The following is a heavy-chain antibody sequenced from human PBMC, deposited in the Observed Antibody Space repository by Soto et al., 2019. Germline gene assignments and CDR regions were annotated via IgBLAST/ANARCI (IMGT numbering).Heavy chain of an antibody. CDR3: AKDVILGLRPDDYGDYCRDCDWFDP. CDR2: ISGSGGST. Sequence: HPGGSLRLSCAASGFTFSSYAMSWVRQAPGKGLEWVSAISGSGGSTYYADSVKGRFTISRDNSKNTLYLQMNSLRAEGTAVYYCAKDVILGLRPDDYGDYCRDCDWFDPWGQGTLVTVSS. D-gene: IGHD4-17*01. J-gene: IGHJ5*02. CDR1: GFTFSSYA. V-gene: IGHV3-23*01.